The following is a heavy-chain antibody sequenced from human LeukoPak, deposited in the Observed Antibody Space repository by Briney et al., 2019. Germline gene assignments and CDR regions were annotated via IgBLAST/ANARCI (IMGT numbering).Heavy chain of an antibody. Sequence: PGGSLRLSCAASGFTFSTYGMHWVRQAPGKGLEWVAVIWYDGSSNYFADSVKGRFTISRDISKNTLYLQMNSLRAEDTAVYYCAKIPNSYGDYVDFDYWGQGTLVTVSS. CDR1: GFTFSTYG. V-gene: IGHV3-33*06. CDR3: AKIPNSYGDYVDFDY. D-gene: IGHD4-17*01. CDR2: IWYDGSSN. J-gene: IGHJ4*02.